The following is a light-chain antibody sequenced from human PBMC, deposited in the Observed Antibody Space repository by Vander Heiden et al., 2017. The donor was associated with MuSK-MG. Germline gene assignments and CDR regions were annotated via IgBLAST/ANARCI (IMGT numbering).Light chain of an antibody. CDR2: AAS. Sequence: DIQMTQSPSSLSASVGDRVTITCRASQSISSYLNWYQQKPGKAPKLLIYAASSLQSGVPSRFSGSGSGTDFTLTISSLQPEDFATYYCQQRDSTPLTFGGRTKVDIK. J-gene: IGKJ4*01. CDR1: QSISSY. CDR3: QQRDSTPLT. V-gene: IGKV1-39*01.